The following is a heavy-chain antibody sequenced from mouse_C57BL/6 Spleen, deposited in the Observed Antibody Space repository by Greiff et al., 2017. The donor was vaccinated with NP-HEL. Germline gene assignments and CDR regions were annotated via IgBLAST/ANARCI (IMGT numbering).Heavy chain of an antibody. Sequence: QVQLQQSGAELVKPGASVKISCKASGYAFSSYWMNWVKQRPGKGLEWIGQIYPGDGDTNYNGKLKGKATLTADKSSSTAYMQLSSLTSEDSAVYFCARGYYYGSSYHFDYWGQGTTLTVSS. J-gene: IGHJ2*01. CDR1: GYAFSSYW. V-gene: IGHV1-80*01. CDR3: ARGYYYGSSYHFDY. D-gene: IGHD1-1*01. CDR2: IYPGDGDT.